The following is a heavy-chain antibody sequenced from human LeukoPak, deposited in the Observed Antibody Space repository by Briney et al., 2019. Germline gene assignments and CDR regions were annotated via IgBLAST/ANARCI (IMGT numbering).Heavy chain of an antibody. V-gene: IGHV4-34*01. CDR1: GVAISGYY. CDR3: ARGVGWQRHWFDP. CDR2: INHSGRT. Sequence: PALTEALICAVYGVAISGYYWSWLPHSQRKGLEWSGEINHSGRTNYTPSLKSRVTISVDTSKNQFSLKLSSVTAADTAVYYCARGVGWQRHWFDPWGQGTLVTVSS. D-gene: IGHD6-19*01. J-gene: IGHJ5*02.